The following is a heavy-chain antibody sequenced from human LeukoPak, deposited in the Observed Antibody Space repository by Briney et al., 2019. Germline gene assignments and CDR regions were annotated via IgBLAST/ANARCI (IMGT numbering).Heavy chain of an antibody. Sequence: SETLSFTCTVSGGSFSSGSYYWSWIRQPPGKGLEWIGYIYYSGSTNYNPSLKSRVTISVDTSKNQFSLKLSSVTAADTAVYYCASGYCSGGSCKPYYYYGMDVWGQGTTVTVSS. V-gene: IGHV4-61*01. CDR1: GGSFSSGSYY. J-gene: IGHJ6*02. CDR3: ASGYCSGGSCKPYYYYGMDV. CDR2: IYYSGST. D-gene: IGHD2-15*01.